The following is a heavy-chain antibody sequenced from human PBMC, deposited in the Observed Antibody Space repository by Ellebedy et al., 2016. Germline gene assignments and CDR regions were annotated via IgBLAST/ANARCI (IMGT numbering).Heavy chain of an antibody. J-gene: IGHJ6*02. D-gene: IGHD3-10*01. CDR2: ISYDGNNK. CDR3: AKDPMVRGDSGV. CDR1: GFTFSGSA. V-gene: IGHV3-30-3*01. Sequence: GESLKISCAASGFTFSGSAMHWVRQAPGKGMEWVATISYDGNNKYYGDSVEGRITISRDDSKNTLFLEMHTLLREDTAVYYCAKDPMVRGDSGVWGQGTTVTVSS.